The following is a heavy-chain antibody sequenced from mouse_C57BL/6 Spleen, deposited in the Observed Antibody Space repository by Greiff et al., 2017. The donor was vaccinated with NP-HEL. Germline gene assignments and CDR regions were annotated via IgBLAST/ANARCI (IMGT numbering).Heavy chain of an antibody. J-gene: IGHJ4*01. V-gene: IGHV1-61*01. CDR1: GYTFTSYW. CDR2: IYPSDREP. D-gene: IGHD1-1*01. CDR3: ARSSIYAMDD. Sequence: VQLQQPGAELVRPGSSVKLSCKASGYTFTSYWMDWVKQRPGQGLEWIGNIYPSDREPHYNQKFKDKATLTVDNSSSTAYMQLSRLTAEDSAVYYCARSSIYAMDDWGQRTSVTVSS.